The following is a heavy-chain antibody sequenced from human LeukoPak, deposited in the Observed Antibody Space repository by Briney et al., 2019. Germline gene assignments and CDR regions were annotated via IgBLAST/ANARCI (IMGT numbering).Heavy chain of an antibody. CDR3: ARGPHSSSWSNWFDP. Sequence: PGGSLRLSCAASGFTFSSYSMNWVRQAPGKGLEWVSSISSSSSYICYADSVKGRFTISRDNAKNSLYLQMNSLRAEDTAVYYCARGPHSSSWSNWFDPWGQGTLVTVSS. CDR2: ISSSSSYI. CDR1: GFTFSSYS. V-gene: IGHV3-21*01. J-gene: IGHJ5*02. D-gene: IGHD6-13*01.